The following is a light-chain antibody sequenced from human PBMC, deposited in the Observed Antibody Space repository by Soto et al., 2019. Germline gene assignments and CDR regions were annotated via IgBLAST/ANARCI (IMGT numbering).Light chain of an antibody. J-gene: IGKJ1*01. CDR3: QQYGTSPT. V-gene: IGKV3-20*01. CDR2: GAS. Sequence: EIVLTQSPGTLSLSPGERATLSCRASQSVSNNYLAWYQQKPGQAPRRLIFGASGRATGIPDRFSGSGSGTDFTLTISRLEPEDFAVYYCQQYGTSPTFDQGTKVEIK. CDR1: QSVSNNY.